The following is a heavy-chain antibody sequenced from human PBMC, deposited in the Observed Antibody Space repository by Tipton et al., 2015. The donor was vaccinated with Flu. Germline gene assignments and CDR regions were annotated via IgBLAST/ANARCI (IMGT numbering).Heavy chain of an antibody. CDR2: INHSGRT. Sequence: TLSLTCAVYGGSFSGYYWSWIRQPPGKGLEWIGEINHSGRTNYNPSLKSRVTISVDTSKNQFSLKLSSVTAADTAVYYCAREADSSGYYPFDYWGQGTLVTVSS. J-gene: IGHJ4*02. CDR3: AREADSSGYYPFDY. CDR1: GGSFSGYY. D-gene: IGHD3-22*01. V-gene: IGHV4-34*01.